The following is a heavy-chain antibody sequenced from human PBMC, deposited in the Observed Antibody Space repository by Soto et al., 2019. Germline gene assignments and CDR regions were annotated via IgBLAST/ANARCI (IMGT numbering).Heavy chain of an antibody. CDR2: AHHSGRT. D-gene: IGHD4-4*01. Sequence: SETLSLTCTVSGGSMSSSNWWNWVRQPPGKGLEWIGEAHHSGRTNYNPSLKSRVTISVDKSKNHFSLKLSSVTAADTAVYFCAGFQQLLRPRGPWGQGTLVTVSS. V-gene: IGHV4-4*02. J-gene: IGHJ5*02. CDR3: AGFQQLLRPRGP. CDR1: GGSMSSSNW.